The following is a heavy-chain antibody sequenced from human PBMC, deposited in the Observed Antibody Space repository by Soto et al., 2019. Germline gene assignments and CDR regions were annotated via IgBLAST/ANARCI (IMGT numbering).Heavy chain of an antibody. J-gene: IGHJ4*02. CDR3: AISQDRGGRTTFIY. D-gene: IGHD3-16*01. V-gene: IGHV3-9*01. Sequence: GGSLRLSCAVSGFTFDDNAMHWVRQAPEKGLEWVSGINWKSDIGYADSVQGRFTISRDNAENSLYLQMNSLRAEDTALYYCAISQDRGGRTTFIYWGQGTQVTVSS. CDR1: GFTFDDNA. CDR2: INWKSDI.